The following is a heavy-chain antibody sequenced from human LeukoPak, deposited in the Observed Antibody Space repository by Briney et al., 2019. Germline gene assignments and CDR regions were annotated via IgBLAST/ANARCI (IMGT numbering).Heavy chain of an antibody. D-gene: IGHD3-10*01. CDR2: IYSGGST. CDR3: ATPLYYGSGSSPPGFDY. Sequence: PGGSLRLSCAASGFTVSSNYMSWVRQAPGKGLEWVSVIYSGGSTYYADSVKGRFTISRDNSKNTLYLQMNSLRAEDTAVYYCATPLYYGSGSSPPGFDYWGQGTLVTVSS. V-gene: IGHV3-53*01. J-gene: IGHJ4*02. CDR1: GFTVSSNY.